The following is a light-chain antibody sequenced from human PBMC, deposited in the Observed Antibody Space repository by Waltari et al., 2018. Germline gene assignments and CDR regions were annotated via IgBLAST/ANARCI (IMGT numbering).Light chain of an antibody. CDR2: KAS. V-gene: IGKV1-5*03. CDR1: QGISSW. Sequence: DIQMTQSPSTLSASVGDRVTSTCRASQGISSWLAWYQQKPGKAPKLLIYKASSLESGVPSRFSGSGSGTEVTLTISSLQPDDFATYYCQQYNSYSFGQGTRLEIK. J-gene: IGKJ5*01. CDR3: QQYNSYS.